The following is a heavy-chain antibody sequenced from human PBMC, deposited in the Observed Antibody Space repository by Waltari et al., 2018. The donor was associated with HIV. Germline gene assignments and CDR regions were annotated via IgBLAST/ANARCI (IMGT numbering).Heavy chain of an antibody. V-gene: IGHV1-69*01. Sequence: QVQLVQSGAEVKKPGSSVKVSCKASGRTFSSYAISWVRQAPGQGLEWMGGIIPIFGTANYAQKFQGRVTITADESTSTAYMELSSLRSEDTAVYYCASCVVVRAAAHPYYFDYWGQGTLVTVSS. D-gene: IGHD6-13*01. CDR3: ASCVVVRAAAHPYYFDY. J-gene: IGHJ4*02. CDR2: IIPIFGTA. CDR1: GRTFSSYA.